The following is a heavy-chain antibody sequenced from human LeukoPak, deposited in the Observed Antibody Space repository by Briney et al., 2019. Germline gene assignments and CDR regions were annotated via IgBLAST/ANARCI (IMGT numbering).Heavy chain of an antibody. CDR1: GGSISSDSYY. J-gene: IGHJ4*02. V-gene: IGHV4-39*01. Sequence: SETLSLTCTVSGGSISSDSYYWGWIRQPPGKGLEWIGNIFYSGSTYYNPSLKSRVTISVDTSKNQFSLNLSSVTAADTAVYYCASLKRGWQLRIDDWGQGPLVTVSS. CDR2: IFYSGST. D-gene: IGHD1-26*01. CDR3: ASLKRGWQLRIDD.